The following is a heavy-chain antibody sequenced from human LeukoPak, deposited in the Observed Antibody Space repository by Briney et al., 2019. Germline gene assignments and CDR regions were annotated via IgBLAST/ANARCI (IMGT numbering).Heavy chain of an antibody. CDR2: ISSSGSTI. CDR3: ARSTVTSPRRFDP. Sequence: GSLRLSCAASGFTFSDYYMSWIRQAPGKGLEWVSYISSSGSTIYYADSVKGRFTISRDNAKNSLYLQMNSLRAEDTAVYYCARSTVTSPRRFDPWGQGTLVTVSS. D-gene: IGHD4-17*01. V-gene: IGHV3-11*01. CDR1: GFTFSDYY. J-gene: IGHJ5*02.